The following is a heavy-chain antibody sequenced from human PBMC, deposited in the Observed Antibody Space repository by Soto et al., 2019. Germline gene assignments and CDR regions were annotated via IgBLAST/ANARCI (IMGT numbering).Heavy chain of an antibody. V-gene: IGHV3-30-3*01. CDR2: ISYDGSNK. D-gene: IGHD6-19*01. J-gene: IGHJ1*01. Sequence: GGSLRLSCAASGFTFSSYAMHWVRQAPGKGLEWVAVISYDGSNKYYADSVKGRFTISRDNSKNTLYLQMNSLRAEDTAVYYCARDGRYSSGWFVKHRIPAEYFQHWGQGTLVTVSS. CDR1: GFTFSSYA. CDR3: ARDGRYSSGWFVKHRIPAEYFQH.